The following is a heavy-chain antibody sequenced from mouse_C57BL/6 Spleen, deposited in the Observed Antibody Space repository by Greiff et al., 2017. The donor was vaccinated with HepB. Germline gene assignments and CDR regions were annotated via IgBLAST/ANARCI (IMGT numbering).Heavy chain of an antibody. J-gene: IGHJ4*01. CDR2: IHPNSGST. V-gene: IGHV1-64*01. CDR1: GYTFTSYW. Sequence: QVQLQQPGAELVKPGASVKLSCKASGYTFTSYWMHWVKQRTGQGLEWIGMIHPNSGSTNYNEKFKSKATLTVDKSSSTAYMQLSSLTSEDSAVYYCARCTTVVDYYAMDYWGQGTSVTVSS. CDR3: ARCTTVVDYYAMDY. D-gene: IGHD1-1*01.